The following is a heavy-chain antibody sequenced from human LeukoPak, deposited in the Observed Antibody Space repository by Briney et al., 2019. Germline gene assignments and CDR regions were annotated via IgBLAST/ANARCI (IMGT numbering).Heavy chain of an antibody. CDR2: ISSSSSYI. CDR3: ARGINYFDY. V-gene: IGHV3-21*01. CDR1: GFTFSSYS. Sequence: PGGSLRLSCAASGFTFSSYSMNWVRQAPGKGLEWVSSISSSSSYICYADSVKGRFTISRDNAKNSLYLQMNSLRAEDTAVYYCARGINYFDYWGQGTLVTVSS. J-gene: IGHJ4*02. D-gene: IGHD3-10*01.